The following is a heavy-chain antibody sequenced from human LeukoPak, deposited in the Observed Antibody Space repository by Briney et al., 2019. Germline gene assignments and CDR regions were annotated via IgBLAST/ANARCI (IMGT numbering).Heavy chain of an antibody. CDR1: GGSISSYY. CDR3: AREYHSSSWYEWFDR. Sequence: SETLSLTCTVSGGSISSYYWSWIRQPAGKGLEWIGRIYTSGSTNYNPSLKSRVTMSVDTSKNQFSLKLSSVTAADTAVYYCAREYHSSSWYEWFDRWGQGTLVTVSS. D-gene: IGHD6-13*01. V-gene: IGHV4-4*07. CDR2: IYTSGST. J-gene: IGHJ5*02.